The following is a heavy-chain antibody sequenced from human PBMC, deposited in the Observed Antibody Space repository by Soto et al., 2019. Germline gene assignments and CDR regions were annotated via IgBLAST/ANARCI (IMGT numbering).Heavy chain of an antibody. CDR1: GYSFTSYW. J-gene: IGHJ6*02. V-gene: IGHV5-10-1*01. CDR3: ARLPASRDYDYYYYGMDV. Sequence: PGESLKISCKGSGYSFTSYWISWVRQMPGKGLEWMGRIDPSDSYTNYSPSFQGHVTISADKSISTAYLQWSSLKASDTAMYYCARLPASRDYDYYYYGMDVWGQGTTVTVSS. D-gene: IGHD3-10*01. CDR2: IDPSDSYT.